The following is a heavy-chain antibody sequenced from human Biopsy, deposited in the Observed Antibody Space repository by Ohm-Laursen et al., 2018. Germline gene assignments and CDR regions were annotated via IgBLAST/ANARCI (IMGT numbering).Heavy chain of an antibody. Sequence: LSFLRHALSWDRQPPANGLGCGTIINGVGGSTWYSHPVKGRFTISRDNTKNTLYLQMNSLRAEDTAMYYCLRDLYDFCGGCPFDPWGQGTLVTVSP. J-gene: IGHJ5*02. CDR2: INGVGGST. CDR1: LSFLRHA. V-gene: IGHV3-23*01. CDR3: LRDLYDFCGGCPFDP. D-gene: IGHD3-3*01.